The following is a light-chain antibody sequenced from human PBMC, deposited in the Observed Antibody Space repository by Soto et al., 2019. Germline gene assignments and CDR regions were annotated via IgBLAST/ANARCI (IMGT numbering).Light chain of an antibody. Sequence: QAVVTQEPSLTVSPEGTVTLTCGSSTGAVTSGHYPYWFQQKPGQAPRTLIYDTSNKHSWTPARFSGSLLGGKAALTLSGAQPEDEAEYYCLLSYSGARGVFGGGTKVTVL. CDR3: LLSYSGARGV. V-gene: IGLV7-46*01. J-gene: IGLJ2*01. CDR2: DTS. CDR1: TGAVTSGHY.